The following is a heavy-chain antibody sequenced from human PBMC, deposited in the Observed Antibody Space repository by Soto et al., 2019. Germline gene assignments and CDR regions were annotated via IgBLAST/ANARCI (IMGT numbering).Heavy chain of an antibody. J-gene: IGHJ4*02. D-gene: IGHD3-22*01. Sequence: PGESLKISCKGSGYRFTSHWIAWVRQMPGRGLEWVGITYPGDSDTRYSPPFQGQVTISADKSTSTAYLQWSSLKASDTAMYYCARSLFYYDTSGYYSYYDYWGQGTLVTVSS. CDR3: ARSLFYYDTSGYYSYYDY. V-gene: IGHV5-51*01. CDR1: GYRFTSHW. CDR2: TYPGDSDT.